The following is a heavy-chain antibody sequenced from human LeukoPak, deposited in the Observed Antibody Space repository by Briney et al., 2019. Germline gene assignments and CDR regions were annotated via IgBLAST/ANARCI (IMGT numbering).Heavy chain of an antibody. V-gene: IGHV1-8*01. CDR3: ARGRDYYDSNSGVVSRYYYGMDV. CDR2: MNPNSGNT. J-gene: IGHJ6*02. D-gene: IGHD3-22*01. Sequence: HRASVKVSCKASGYTFTSYDINWVRQATGQGLEWMGWMNPNSGNTGYAQKFQGRVTMTRNTSISTAYMELSSLRSEDMAVYYCARGRDYYDSNSGVVSRYYYGMDVWGQGTTVTVSS. CDR1: GYTFTSYD.